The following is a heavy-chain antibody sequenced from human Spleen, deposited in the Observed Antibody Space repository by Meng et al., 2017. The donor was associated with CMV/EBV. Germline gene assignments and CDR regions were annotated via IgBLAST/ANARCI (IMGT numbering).Heavy chain of an antibody. CDR2: IKSKTDGGTT. CDR3: TTDYGSSPGY. D-gene: IGHD3-16*01. Sequence: CAASGFTFSNAWMSWVRQAPGKGLEWVGRIKSKTDGGTTDYAAPVKGRFTISRDDSRNTLYLQMNSLKTEDTAVYYCTTDYGSSPGYWGQGTLVTVSS. CDR1: GFTFSNAW. V-gene: IGHV3-15*01. J-gene: IGHJ4*02.